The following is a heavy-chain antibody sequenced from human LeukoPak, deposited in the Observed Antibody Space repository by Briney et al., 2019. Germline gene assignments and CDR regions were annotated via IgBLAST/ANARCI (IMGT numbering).Heavy chain of an antibody. J-gene: IGHJ6*02. CDR1: GYTFTSYG. Sequence: GASVKVSCKASGYTFTSYGISWVRQAPGQGLEWMGWISAYNGNTNYAQKLQGRVTMTTDTSTSTAYMELRSLRSDDTAVYYCARDSSSPNMSYYYYGMDVWGQGTTVTVPS. V-gene: IGHV1-18*01. D-gene: IGHD6-13*01. CDR3: ARDSSSPNMSYYYYGMDV. CDR2: ISAYNGNT.